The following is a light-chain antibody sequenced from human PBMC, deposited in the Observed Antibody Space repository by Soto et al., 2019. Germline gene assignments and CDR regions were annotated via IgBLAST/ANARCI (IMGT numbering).Light chain of an antibody. J-gene: IGLJ1*01. V-gene: IGLV2-14*03. CDR3: NSYTGTSARYA. Sequence: LTQPASVSGSPGQSITISCTGTSSDVGRYNYVSWYQQYPGRAPKLIIFDVTNRPSGVSPRFSGSKSGNTASLTISGLQAADEANYYCNSYTGTSARYAFGTGTRVTVL. CDR2: DVT. CDR1: SSDVGRYNY.